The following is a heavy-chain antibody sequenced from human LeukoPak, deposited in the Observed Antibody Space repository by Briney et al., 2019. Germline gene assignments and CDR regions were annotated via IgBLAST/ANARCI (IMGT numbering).Heavy chain of an antibody. V-gene: IGHV3-64D*06. CDR2: ISSNGGST. CDR3: VKGGIVATTKKGVNFDY. J-gene: IGHJ4*02. Sequence: PGGSLRLSCSDSGFTLSSYAMHWVRQAPGKGLEYVSAISSNGGSTYYADSVKGRFTISRDNSKNTLYLQMSSLRAEDTAVYYCVKGGIVATTKKGVNFDYWGQGTLVTFSS. CDR1: GFTLSSYA. D-gene: IGHD5-12*01.